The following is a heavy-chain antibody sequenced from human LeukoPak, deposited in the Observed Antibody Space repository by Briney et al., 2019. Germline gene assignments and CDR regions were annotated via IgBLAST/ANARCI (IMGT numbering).Heavy chain of an antibody. CDR1: GFTFNSFA. Sequence: GGSLRLSCAASGFTFNSFAMNWVRQAPGRGLEWVSSISGSGGNTYYADSVKGRFIISRDNSRNTLYLQMNSLRVEDTAFYYCAKDGGSRSSSWYYWGQGTLVTVSS. J-gene: IGHJ4*02. CDR2: ISGSGGNT. CDR3: AKDGGSRSSSWYY. D-gene: IGHD6-13*01. V-gene: IGHV3-23*01.